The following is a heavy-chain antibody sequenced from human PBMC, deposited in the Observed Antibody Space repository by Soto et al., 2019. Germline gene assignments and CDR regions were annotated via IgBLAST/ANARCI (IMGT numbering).Heavy chain of an antibody. Sequence: SVKVSCKASGGTFSSYAINWVRQAPGQGLEWMGGIIPIFGTANYAQKFQGRVTITADESTSTAYMEPSSLRSEDTAVYYCGRGSELSRREKWGLDVWGQRTTLTVSS. D-gene: IGHD1-26*01. CDR2: IIPIFGTA. V-gene: IGHV1-69*13. CDR1: GGTFSSYA. J-gene: IGHJ6*02. CDR3: GRGSELSRREKWGLDV.